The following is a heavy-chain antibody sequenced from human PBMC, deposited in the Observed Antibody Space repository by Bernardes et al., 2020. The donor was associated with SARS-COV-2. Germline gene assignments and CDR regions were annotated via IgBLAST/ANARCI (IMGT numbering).Heavy chain of an antibody. Sequence: GGSLRLSCAASGFTFRSYWMSWVRQAPGKGLEWVSYISSGGSTIFYADSVRGRFTISRDNAKNSLYLQMNSLRAEDTAVYYCARELRGVAAGTSGYYYGMDVWGQGTTVTVSS. CDR3: ARELRGVAAGTSGYYYGMDV. CDR2: ISSGGSTI. CDR1: GFTFRSYW. J-gene: IGHJ6*02. D-gene: IGHD6-13*01. V-gene: IGHV3-48*04.